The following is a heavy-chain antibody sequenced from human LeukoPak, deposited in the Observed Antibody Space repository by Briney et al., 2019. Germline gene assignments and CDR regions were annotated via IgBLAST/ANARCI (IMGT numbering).Heavy chain of an antibody. CDR2: TYYRSKWYN. CDR1: GDSVSSNSAA. D-gene: IGHD3-22*01. CDR3: ARATINYYDNSGYPTGAFDI. Sequence: SQTLSLTCAISGDSVSSNSAAWNWIRQSPSRGLEWLGRTYYRSKWYNDYAVSVKSRITINPDTSKNQFSLKLSSVTAADTAVYYCARATINYYDNSGYPTGAFDIWGQGTMVTVSS. J-gene: IGHJ3*02. V-gene: IGHV6-1*01.